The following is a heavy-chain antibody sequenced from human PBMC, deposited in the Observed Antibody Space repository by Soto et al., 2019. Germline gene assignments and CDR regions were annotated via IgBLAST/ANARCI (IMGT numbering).Heavy chain of an antibody. V-gene: IGHV3-43*01. CDR2: ISWDGGST. D-gene: IGHD1-7*01. CDR1: GFTFDDYT. CDR3: AKDLTGTNPYYYCGMDV. Sequence: GGSLRLSCAASGFTFDDYTMHWVRQAPGKGLEWVSLISWDGGSTYYADSVKGRFTISRDNSKNSLYLQMNSLRTEDTALYYCAKDLTGTNPYYYCGMDVWGQGTTVTVSS. J-gene: IGHJ6*02.